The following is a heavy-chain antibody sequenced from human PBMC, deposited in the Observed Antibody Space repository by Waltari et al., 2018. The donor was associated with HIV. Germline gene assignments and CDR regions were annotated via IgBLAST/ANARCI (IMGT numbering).Heavy chain of an antibody. CDR3: VRESKLPGEFYPFEY. CDR2: ISYDGVNQ. CDR1: GYIFNDNA. D-gene: IGHD3-10*01. J-gene: IGHJ4*02. V-gene: IGHV3-30-3*01. Sequence: QVHLVESGGGVVQPGWSLRLSCAASGYIFNDNALHWVRQAPGKGLEWISFISYDGVNQNYADSVKGRFTISRDDSRSRLYLQMNSLRREDMAVYYCVRESKLPGEFYPFEYWGQGTLVTVSS.